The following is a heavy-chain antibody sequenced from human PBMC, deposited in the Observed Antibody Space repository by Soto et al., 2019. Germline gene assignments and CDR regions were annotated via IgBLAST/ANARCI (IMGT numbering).Heavy chain of an antibody. CDR3: ARKAWVRFDY. Sequence: SETLSLTCAVSGDSISSSVWWTWVRQPPGKGLEWIGEVFHTGDTYFNPSLRSRVAMSVDKSTNEFSLKVTSVTAADTAIYYCARKAWVRFDYWGQGALFTVSS. V-gene: IGHV4-4*02. CDR1: GDSISSSVW. CDR2: VFHTGDT. D-gene: IGHD7-27*01. J-gene: IGHJ4*02.